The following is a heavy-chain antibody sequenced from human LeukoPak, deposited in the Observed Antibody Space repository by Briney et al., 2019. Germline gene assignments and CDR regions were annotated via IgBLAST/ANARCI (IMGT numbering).Heavy chain of an antibody. CDR1: GFTFDDYA. Sequence: GRSLRLSCAASGFTFDDYAMHWVRQAPGKGLEWVSGISWNSGSIGYADSVKGRFTISRDNAKNSLYLQMNSLRAEDTALYYCAKSLGYYDSSGYLSGGQGPLVTVSS. V-gene: IGHV3-9*01. J-gene: IGHJ4*02. CDR2: ISWNSGSI. CDR3: AKSLGYYDSSGYLS. D-gene: IGHD3-22*01.